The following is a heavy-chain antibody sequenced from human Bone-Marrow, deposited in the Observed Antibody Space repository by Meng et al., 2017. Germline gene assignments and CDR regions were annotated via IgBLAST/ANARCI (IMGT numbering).Heavy chain of an antibody. V-gene: IGHV1-2*06. CDR2: INPNSGGT. D-gene: IGHD1-26*01. J-gene: IGHJ4*02. CDR3: ARGVVGAPCD. Sequence: QVQVVESGAGVRTRGAPVKVCCKASGYTFTGYYMHWVRQAPGQGLEWMVRINPNSGGTNYAQKFQGRVTMTRDTSISTAYMELSRLRSDDTAVYYCARGVVGAPCDWGQGTLVTVSS. CDR1: GYTFTGYY.